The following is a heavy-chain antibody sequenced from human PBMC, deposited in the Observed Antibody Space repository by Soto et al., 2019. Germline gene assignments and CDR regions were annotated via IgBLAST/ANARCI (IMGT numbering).Heavy chain of an antibody. D-gene: IGHD2-8*01. V-gene: IGHV4-59*08. CDR1: GGSISSYY. J-gene: IGHJ6*02. CDR3: ARCIKYYYYGMDV. CDR2: IYYSGST. Sequence: KPSETLSLTCTVSGGSISSYYWSWIRQPPGKGLEWIGYIYYSGSTNYNPSLKSRVTISVDTSKNQFSLKLSSVTAADTAVYYCARCIKYYYYGMDVWGQGTTVTVSS.